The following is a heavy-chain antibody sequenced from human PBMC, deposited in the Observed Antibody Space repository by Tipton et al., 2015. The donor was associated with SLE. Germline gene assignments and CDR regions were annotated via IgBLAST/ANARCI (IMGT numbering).Heavy chain of an antibody. J-gene: IGHJ3*02. CDR1: GNSIDISTHY. CDR3: ARGKGIAGRPGDAFDI. D-gene: IGHD6-6*01. V-gene: IGHV4-39*07. Sequence: TLSLTCTASGNSIDISTHYWAWIRQPPGKGLEWIGSVYYDGSIYYNPSLKSRATMSVDTSKNQFSLKLGSATAADTAVYYCARGKGIAGRPGDAFDIWGQGTVVTVSS. CDR2: VYYDGSI.